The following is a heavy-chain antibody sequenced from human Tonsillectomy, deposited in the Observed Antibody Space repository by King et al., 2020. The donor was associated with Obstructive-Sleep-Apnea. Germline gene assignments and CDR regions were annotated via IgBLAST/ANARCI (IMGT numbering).Heavy chain of an antibody. CDR2: INPDSGGT. CDR1: GYTFTGYY. Sequence: LQLVQSGAEVKKPGASVKVSCMPSGYTFTGYYIHWVRQAPGQGLEWMGWINPDSGGTNYAQKFQGRVTMTSDTSISTAYMELTRLRSDDTAVYYCARVLTGYYDSSGYLYWGQGTLVSVSS. D-gene: IGHD3-22*01. J-gene: IGHJ4*02. CDR3: ARVLTGYYDSSGYLY. V-gene: IGHV1-2*02.